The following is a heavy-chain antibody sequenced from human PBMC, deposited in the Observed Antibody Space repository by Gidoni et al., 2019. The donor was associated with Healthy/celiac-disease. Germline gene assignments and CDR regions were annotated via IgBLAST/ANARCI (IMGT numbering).Heavy chain of an antibody. CDR3: ANVAAAGTPLSYYYYYMDV. CDR2: ISGSGGST. V-gene: IGHV3-23*04. D-gene: IGHD6-13*01. CDR1: GFTFSSYA. Sequence: EVQLVESGGGLVQPGGSLRLSCAASGFTFSSYAMSWVRQAPGKGLEWVSAISGSGGSTYYADSVKGRFTISRDNSKNTLYLQMNSLRAEDTAVYYCANVAAAGTPLSYYYYYMDVWGKGTTVTVSS. J-gene: IGHJ6*03.